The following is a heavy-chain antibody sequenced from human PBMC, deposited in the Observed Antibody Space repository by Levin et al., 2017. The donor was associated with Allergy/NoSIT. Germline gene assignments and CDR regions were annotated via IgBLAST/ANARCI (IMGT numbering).Heavy chain of an antibody. CDR1: GGSISSFY. CDR3: ARDGSSGWRWFDP. J-gene: IGHJ5*02. Sequence: SETLSLTCTVSGGSISSFYWSWIRQPPGKGLEWIGYVYHSGGTNYNPSLKSRVTISVDMSKNQFSLKLRSLTAADTPVYYCARDGSSGWRWFDPWGQGTLVTVSS. D-gene: IGHD6-19*01. CDR2: VYHSGGT. V-gene: IGHV4-59*01.